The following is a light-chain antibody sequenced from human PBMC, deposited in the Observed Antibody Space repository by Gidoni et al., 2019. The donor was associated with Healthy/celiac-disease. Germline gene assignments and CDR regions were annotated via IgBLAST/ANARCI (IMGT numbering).Light chain of an antibody. Sequence: QSVLTQPPSVSGAPGQRVTISCTGSSSNIGAGYDVHWYQQLPGTAPKLLISGNSNRPSGVPYRFSGSKSGTSASLAIPGLQAEDEADYYCQSYDSSLSAVVFGGGTKLTVL. CDR1: SSNIGAGYD. CDR3: QSYDSSLSAVV. CDR2: GNS. V-gene: IGLV1-40*01. J-gene: IGLJ2*01.